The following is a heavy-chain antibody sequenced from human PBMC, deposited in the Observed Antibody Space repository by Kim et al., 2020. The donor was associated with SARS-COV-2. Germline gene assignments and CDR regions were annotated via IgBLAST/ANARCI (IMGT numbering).Heavy chain of an antibody. Sequence: GGSLRLSCAASGFTFSSYSMNWVRQAPGKGLVWVSPISSSSSDTYYADSVKGRFTISRDNAKNTLYLQMNSLRAEDTAVYYCARDPYGGDLVCFYYVMDV. J-gene: IGHJ6*01. V-gene: IGHV3-21*01. D-gene: IGHD3-10*02. CDR2: ISSSSSDT. CDR1: GFTFSSYS. CDR3: ARDPYGGDLVCFYYVMDV.